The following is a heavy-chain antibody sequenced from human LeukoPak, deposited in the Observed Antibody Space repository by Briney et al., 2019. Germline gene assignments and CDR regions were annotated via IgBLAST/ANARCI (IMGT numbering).Heavy chain of an antibody. Sequence: GGSLRLSCAASGFTFSSYAMHWVRQAPGKGLEWVAVISYDGSNKYYADSVKGRFTISRDNAKNSLYLQMNSLRAEDTAVYYCASTGSSWYGTGGPFDYWGQGTLVTVSS. D-gene: IGHD6-13*01. J-gene: IGHJ4*02. CDR1: GFTFSSYA. V-gene: IGHV3-30*04. CDR2: ISYDGSNK. CDR3: ASTGSSWYGTGGPFDY.